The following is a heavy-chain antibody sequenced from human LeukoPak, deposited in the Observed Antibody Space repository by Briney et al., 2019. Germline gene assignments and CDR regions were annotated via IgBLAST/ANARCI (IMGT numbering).Heavy chain of an antibody. D-gene: IGHD3-10*01. CDR2: ISSSGSNI. CDR3: ARGRRGSGSYWGREFDY. J-gene: IGHJ4*02. V-gene: IGHV3-48*04. CDR1: GFTFSSYS. Sequence: GGSLRLSCAASGFTFSSYSMNWVRQAPGKGLEWISYISSSGSNIHYADSVKGRFTISRENAKNSLYLQMNSLGAEDTAVYYCARGRRGSGSYWGREFDYWGQGTLVTVSS.